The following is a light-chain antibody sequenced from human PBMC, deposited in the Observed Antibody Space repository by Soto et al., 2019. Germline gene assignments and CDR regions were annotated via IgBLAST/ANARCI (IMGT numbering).Light chain of an antibody. CDR2: SAS. CDR1: QGISSS. CDR3: QQLNNYPIT. J-gene: IGKJ5*01. Sequence: DIQLTQSPSFLSASVGDRVTITCRASQGISSSLAWYQQKPGQAPQLLIYSASSLQGGVPSRFSGSGSGTEFTLTISSLQPEDFSTNYCQQLNNYPITFGQGTRLEIK. V-gene: IGKV1-9*01.